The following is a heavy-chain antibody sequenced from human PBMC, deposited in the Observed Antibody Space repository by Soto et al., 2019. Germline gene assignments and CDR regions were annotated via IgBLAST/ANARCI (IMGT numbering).Heavy chain of an antibody. CDR2: FSGDGVNT. V-gene: IGHV3-23*01. J-gene: IGHJ6*02. CDR3: AKGPLVVANSTYYDMDV. D-gene: IGHD2-15*01. CDR1: GFTISTA. Sequence: PGGSLRLSCAASGFTISTAMTWVRQAPGKGLEWVSSFSGDGVNTYYADSVKGRFTFSRDNSKNTVYLQMDNLRVEDTAVYHCAKGPLVVANSTYYDMDVWGQGTTVTVSS.